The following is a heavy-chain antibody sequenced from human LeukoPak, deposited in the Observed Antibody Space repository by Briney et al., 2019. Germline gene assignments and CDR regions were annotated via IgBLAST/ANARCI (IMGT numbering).Heavy chain of an antibody. D-gene: IGHD2-15*01. J-gene: IGHJ1*01. V-gene: IGHV3-74*01. Sequence: GGSLRLSCAASGFTFSSYWMHWVRQAPGKGPVWVSRINSDGSSTSYADSVKGRFTISRDNAKNTLYLQMNSLRAEDTAVYYCARAHTRYCSGGSCYSEEYFQHWGQGTLVTVSS. CDR3: ARAHTRYCSGGSCYSEEYFQH. CDR2: INSDGSST. CDR1: GFTFSSYW.